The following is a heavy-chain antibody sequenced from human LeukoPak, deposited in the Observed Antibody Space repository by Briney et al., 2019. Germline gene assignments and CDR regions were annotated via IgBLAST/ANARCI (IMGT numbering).Heavy chain of an antibody. J-gene: IGHJ3*02. Sequence: PRRSLRLSCAASGFTFMSYAIHSVRQAPGKGLEWVALISYEGRNKNYADYVKGRFTISRDNSKNTLYLRMNSLRAEDTDVYYCARGDLHYFDSTRRGFDIWGQGTMVTVSS. CDR1: GFTFMSYA. V-gene: IGHV3-30*04. CDR3: ARGDLHYFDSTRRGFDI. CDR2: ISYEGRNK. D-gene: IGHD3-10*01.